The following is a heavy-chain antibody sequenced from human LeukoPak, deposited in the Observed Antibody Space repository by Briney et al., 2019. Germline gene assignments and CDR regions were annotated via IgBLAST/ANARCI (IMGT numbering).Heavy chain of an antibody. D-gene: IGHD1-26*01. J-gene: IGHJ3*02. CDR2: IGTAGDT. Sequence: GGSLRLSCAASGFTFSSYDMHWVRQATGKGLEWVSAIGTAGDTYYPGFVKGRFTISRENAKNSLYLQMNSLRAGDTAVYYCARGGWAEAAFDIWGQGTMVTVSS. CDR3: ARGGWAEAAFDI. V-gene: IGHV3-13*01. CDR1: GFTFSSYD.